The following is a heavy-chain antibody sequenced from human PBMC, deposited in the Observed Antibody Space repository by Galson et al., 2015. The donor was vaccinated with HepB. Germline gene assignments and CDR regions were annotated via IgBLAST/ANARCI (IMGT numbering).Heavy chain of an antibody. CDR3: ARVVGYGDYGRFDY. CDR1: GFTFSSYW. D-gene: IGHD4-17*01. CDR2: IKQDGSEK. Sequence: SLRLSCAASGFTFSSYWMSWVRQAPGKGLEWVANIKQDGSEKYYVDSVKGRFTISRDNAKNSLYLQMNSLRAEDTAVYYCARVVGYGDYGRFDYWGQGTLVTVSS. V-gene: IGHV3-7*03. J-gene: IGHJ4*02.